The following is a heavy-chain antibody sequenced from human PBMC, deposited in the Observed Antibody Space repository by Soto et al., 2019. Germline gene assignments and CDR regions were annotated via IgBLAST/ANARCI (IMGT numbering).Heavy chain of an antibody. CDR1: GYSFTSYW. CDR2: IDPSDSYT. J-gene: IGHJ6*02. D-gene: IGHD3-10*01. CDR3: ARREDGSGSYYYYYGMDV. V-gene: IGHV5-10-1*01. Sequence: PGESLKISCKGSGYSFTSYWISWVRQMPGKGLEWMGRIDPSDSYTNYSPSFQGHVTISADRSISTAYLQWSSLKASDTAMYYCARREDGSGSYYYYYGMDVWGQGTTVTVSS.